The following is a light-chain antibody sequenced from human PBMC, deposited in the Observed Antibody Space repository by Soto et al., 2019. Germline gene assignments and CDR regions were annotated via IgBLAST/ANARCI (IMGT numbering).Light chain of an antibody. Sequence: QSVLTQPPSVSAAPGQKVTISCSGPISNIGNNYISWYQHLPGTAPKLLIYDINKRPSGISDRFSGSKSGTSATLDITGLQTGDEADYYCGTWDFSLSVVEFGGGTQLTVL. J-gene: IGLJ3*02. CDR3: GTWDFSLSVVE. CDR1: ISNIGNNY. CDR2: DIN. V-gene: IGLV1-51*01.